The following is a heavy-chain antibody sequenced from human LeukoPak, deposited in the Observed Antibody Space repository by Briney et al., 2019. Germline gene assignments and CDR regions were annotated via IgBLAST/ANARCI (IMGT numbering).Heavy chain of an antibody. J-gene: IGHJ4*02. V-gene: IGHV3-23*01. Sequence: GGSLRLSCAASGFTFSSYAMSWVRQAPGKGLEWVSAISGSGGSTYYADSVKGRFTIPRDNSKNTLYLQMNSLRAEDTAVYYCAKDRNYDFWSGYIDYWGQGTLVTVSS. D-gene: IGHD3-3*01. CDR1: GFTFSSYA. CDR3: AKDRNYDFWSGYIDY. CDR2: ISGSGGST.